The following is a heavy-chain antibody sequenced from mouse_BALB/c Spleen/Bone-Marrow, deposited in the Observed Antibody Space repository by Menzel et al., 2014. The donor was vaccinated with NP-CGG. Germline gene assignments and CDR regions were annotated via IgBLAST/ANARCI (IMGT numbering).Heavy chain of an antibody. CDR1: GFTFSSYG. V-gene: IGHV5-6*01. CDR2: ISSGGSYT. Sequence: EVHLVESGGDLVKPGGSLKLSCAASGFTFSSYGMSWVRQTPDKRLEWVATISSGGSYTYYPDSVKGRFTISRDNAKNTLYLQMSGPKSEDTAKYYCTRRPLESNSYFDYWGQGTTLTVSS. J-gene: IGHJ2*01. D-gene: IGHD2-5*01. CDR3: TRRPLESNSYFDY.